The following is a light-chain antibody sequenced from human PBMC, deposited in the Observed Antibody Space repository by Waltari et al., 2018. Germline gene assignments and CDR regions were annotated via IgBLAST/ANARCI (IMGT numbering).Light chain of an antibody. V-gene: IGKV1-39*01. Sequence: EIQMTQSPSSLSASVGDSVIITCRASQYVSTYLNWYQLKPGKAPELLIYAASTLEAGVPSRFSGSGSRTDVTLTISSLQPEDFATYYCEQTYDTPPTFGQGTRLEIK. CDR3: EQTYDTPPT. CDR2: AAS. CDR1: QYVSTY. J-gene: IGKJ2*01.